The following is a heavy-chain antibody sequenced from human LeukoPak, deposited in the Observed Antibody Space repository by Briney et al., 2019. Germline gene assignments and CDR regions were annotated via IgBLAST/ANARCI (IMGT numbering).Heavy chain of an antibody. J-gene: IGHJ4*02. CDR1: GFTFSSYG. CDR3: AKETSSGNFVTIDC. CDR2: ISYDGSNK. D-gene: IGHD1-26*01. V-gene: IGHV3-30*18. Sequence: PGGSLRLSCAASGFTFSSYGMHWVRQAPGKGLEWVAVISYDGSNKYYADSVKGRFTISRDNSKNTLYLQMNSLRGEDTAVYYCAKETSSGNFVTIDCWGQGTLVTVSS.